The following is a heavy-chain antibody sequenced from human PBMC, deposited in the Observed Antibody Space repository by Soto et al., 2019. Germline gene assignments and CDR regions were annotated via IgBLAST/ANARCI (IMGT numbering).Heavy chain of an antibody. CDR3: ARGRAVAGYYYYYGMDV. J-gene: IGHJ6*02. Sequence: ASVKVSCKASGGTFSNIALSWVRQAPGQGLEWMGWINPNSGGTNYAQKFQGWVTMTRDTSISTAYMELSRLRSDDTAVYYCARGRAVAGYYYYYGMDVWGQGTTVTVSS. CDR2: INPNSGGT. V-gene: IGHV1-2*04. CDR1: GGTFSNIA. D-gene: IGHD6-19*01.